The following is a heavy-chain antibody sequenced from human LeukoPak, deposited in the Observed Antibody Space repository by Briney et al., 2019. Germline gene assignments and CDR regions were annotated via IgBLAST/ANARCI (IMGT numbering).Heavy chain of an antibody. J-gene: IGHJ4*02. CDR2: ISSSSSYI. Sequence: GGSLRLSCAASGFTFSSYSMNWVRQAPGKGLEWVSSISSSSSYIYYADSVKGRFTISRDNAKNSLYLQMNSLRAEDTAVYYCAREAHGCSSSWNPGYWGQGTLVTVSS. CDR3: AREAHGCSSSWNPGY. V-gene: IGHV3-21*01. CDR1: GFTFSSYS. D-gene: IGHD6-13*01.